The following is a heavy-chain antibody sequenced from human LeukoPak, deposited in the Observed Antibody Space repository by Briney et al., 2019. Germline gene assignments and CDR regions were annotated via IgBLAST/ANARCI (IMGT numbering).Heavy chain of an antibody. Sequence: PSETLSLTCTVSGYSINSGFYWGWIRQPPGKGLEWIGSIYHSGSTHYKSSLKSRVTISVDTSKNQLSLKLTSVTAADTAVYYCARGVALTQGGAFDFWGQGTLVTVSS. J-gene: IGHJ4*02. V-gene: IGHV4-38-2*02. D-gene: IGHD3-16*01. CDR1: GYSINSGFY. CDR3: ARGVALTQGGAFDF. CDR2: IYHSGST.